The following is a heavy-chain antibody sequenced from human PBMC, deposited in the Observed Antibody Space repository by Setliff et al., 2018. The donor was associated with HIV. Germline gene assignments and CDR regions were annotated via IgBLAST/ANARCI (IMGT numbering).Heavy chain of an antibody. CDR1: GYTFTGYY. Sequence: ASVKVSCKASGYTFTGYYVYWVRQAPGQGLQWVGWINPNSGGTKYAQKFQGRVTTTRDTSISTAYMELTRLRYDDTAVYYCARGAYYYESSGYPRDPFDIWGQGTMVTVS. CDR3: ARGAYYYESSGYPRDPFDI. V-gene: IGHV1-2*02. D-gene: IGHD3-22*01. J-gene: IGHJ3*02. CDR2: INPNSGGT.